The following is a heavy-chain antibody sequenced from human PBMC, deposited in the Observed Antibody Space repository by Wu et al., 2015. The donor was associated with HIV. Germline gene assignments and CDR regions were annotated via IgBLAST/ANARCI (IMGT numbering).Heavy chain of an antibody. CDR3: MSETDTEMEDY. Sequence: QVQLVQSGAEVKKPGSSVKVSCKASGNTFRSYTITWVRQAPGQGLEWMARIIPIFSTTDYAQKFQGRLTVTADESMTTVYMELRSLRLDDTAVYFCMSETDTEMEDYWGPGTLVTVSS. V-gene: IGHV1-69*13. D-gene: IGHD5-24*01. CDR2: IIPIFSTT. CDR1: GNTFRSYT. J-gene: IGHJ4*02.